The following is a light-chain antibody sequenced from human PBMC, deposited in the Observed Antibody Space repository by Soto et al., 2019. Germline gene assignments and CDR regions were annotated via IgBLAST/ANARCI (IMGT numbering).Light chain of an antibody. V-gene: IGKV3-20*01. Sequence: EIVLAQSPGTLSLSPGEIATLSCRASQSVSSSFLAWYQQKPGQAPRLLIFGASSRATGIPDRFSGSGSETDFTLTISRLEPEDSAVYYCQQYRGSPQTFGQGTKVDIK. CDR1: QSVSSSF. CDR3: QQYRGSPQT. J-gene: IGKJ1*01. CDR2: GAS.